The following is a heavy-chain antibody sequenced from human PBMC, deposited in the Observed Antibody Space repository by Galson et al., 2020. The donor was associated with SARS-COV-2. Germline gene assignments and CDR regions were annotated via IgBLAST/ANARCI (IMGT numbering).Heavy chain of an antibody. D-gene: IGHD4-4*01. CDR3: ARDSQGGNDYNYLLF. V-gene: IGHV1-46*01. J-gene: IGHJ4*02. Sequence: GVSLKISCKASGYTFTSSYIHWVRQAPGQGLEWMGIINPSGGGTTYAQKFQGRVTMTRDTSTSTVYMELSSLRSEDTAVYYCARDSQGGNDYNYLLFWGQGTLVTVSS. CDR1: GYTFTSSY. CDR2: INPSGGGT.